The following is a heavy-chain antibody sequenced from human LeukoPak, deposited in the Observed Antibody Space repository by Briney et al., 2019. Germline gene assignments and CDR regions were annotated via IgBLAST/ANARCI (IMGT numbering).Heavy chain of an antibody. CDR1: GYTFSGYY. V-gene: IGHV1-2*02. Sequence: ASVKVSCKASGYTFSGYYMHWVRQAPGQGLESMGWINSNSGARNYAPKFQGRVTFSRDNSISTAYMELSSLRSDDTAIYYCARGRGGATTGFDHWGQRTLVTVSS. D-gene: IGHD1-26*01. J-gene: IGHJ4*02. CDR3: ARGRGGATTGFDH. CDR2: INSNSGAR.